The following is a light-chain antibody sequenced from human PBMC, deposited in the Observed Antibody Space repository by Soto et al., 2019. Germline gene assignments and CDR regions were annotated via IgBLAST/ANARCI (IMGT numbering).Light chain of an antibody. Sequence: QSVRTQPPSASVTPGQRVTISCSGSSSNIGSNTVNWYQQLPGTAPKLLIYSNNQRPSGVPDRFSGSKSGTSASLAISGLQSEDEADYYCAAWDDSLNGSYVFGTGTKVTVL. CDR1: SSNIGSNT. J-gene: IGLJ1*01. V-gene: IGLV1-44*01. CDR3: AAWDDSLNGSYV. CDR2: SNN.